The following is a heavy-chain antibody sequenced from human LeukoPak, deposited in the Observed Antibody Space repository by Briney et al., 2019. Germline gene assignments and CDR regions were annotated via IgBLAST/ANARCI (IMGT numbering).Heavy chain of an antibody. CDR2: ISGSGGST. D-gene: IGHD3-10*01. Sequence: GGSLRLSCTASGFTFTTYAMSWVRQAAGKGLEWVSSISGSGGSTYYADSVKGRFTISRDSSKNMLYLQMSTLRAEDTAIYYCAKDGIDSGDPNGFDPWGQGTLVTVSS. V-gene: IGHV3-23*01. J-gene: IGHJ5*02. CDR1: GFTFTTYA. CDR3: AKDGIDSGDPNGFDP.